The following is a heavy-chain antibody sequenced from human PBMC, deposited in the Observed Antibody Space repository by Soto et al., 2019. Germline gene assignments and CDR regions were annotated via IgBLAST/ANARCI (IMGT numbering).Heavy chain of an antibody. D-gene: IGHD6-25*01. CDR3: AKEMYSSGAYYFYFGMDV. V-gene: IGHV3-23*01. CDR2: ISGSGGST. CDR1: GFTFSNYA. J-gene: IGHJ6*02. Sequence: EVQLLESGGGLVQPGGSLRLSCVASGFTFSNYAMSWVRQAPGKGLEWVSAISGSGGSTYYADSVRGRFTISRDNSKNTLYLQMNSLRAEDTAVYYCAKEMYSSGAYYFYFGMDVWGQAATVTVSS.